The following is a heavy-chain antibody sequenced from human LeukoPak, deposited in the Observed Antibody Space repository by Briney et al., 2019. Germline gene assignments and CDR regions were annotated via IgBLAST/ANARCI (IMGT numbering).Heavy chain of an antibody. Sequence: PSETLSLTCAVSGGSISSGGYSWSWIRQPPGKGMEWIAYIYYTGNTYFNPSLKSRVTISVDTSKNQFSLKLSSVTAADTAVYYSARFSSIAAAFDYWGLGTLVTVSS. CDR3: ARFSSIAAAFDY. CDR2: IYYTGNT. J-gene: IGHJ4*02. D-gene: IGHD6-13*01. CDR1: GGSISSGGYS. V-gene: IGHV4-30-4*07.